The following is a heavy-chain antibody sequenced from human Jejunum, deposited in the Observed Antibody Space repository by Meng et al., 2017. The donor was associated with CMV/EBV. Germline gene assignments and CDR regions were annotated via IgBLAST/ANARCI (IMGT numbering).Heavy chain of an antibody. CDR1: GFTFDNYW. V-gene: IGHV3-7*03. D-gene: IGHD1-26*01. CDR2: IKEDGSER. J-gene: IGHJ4*02. Sequence: SGFTFDNYWMTWVRQAPGKGLEWVATIKEDGSERNYVDSVKGRFTVSRDNAKKSLSLEMNSLRVEDTAIYFCARWGGEGSTSGFDFWGQGALVTVSS. CDR3: ARWGGEGSTSGFDF.